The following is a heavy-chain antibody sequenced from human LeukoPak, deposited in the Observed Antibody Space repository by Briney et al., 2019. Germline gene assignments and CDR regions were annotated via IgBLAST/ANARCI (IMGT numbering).Heavy chain of an antibody. D-gene: IGHD5-24*01. Sequence: GGSLRLSCAASGFTFSSYAMHWVRQAPGKGLEWVAVISYDGSNKYYADSVKGRFTISRDNSKNTLYLQMNSLRAEDTAVYYCARSVEMATITFWFNPWGQGTLVTVSS. CDR1: GFTFSSYA. CDR3: ARSVEMATITFWFNP. J-gene: IGHJ5*02. CDR2: ISYDGSNK. V-gene: IGHV3-30*04.